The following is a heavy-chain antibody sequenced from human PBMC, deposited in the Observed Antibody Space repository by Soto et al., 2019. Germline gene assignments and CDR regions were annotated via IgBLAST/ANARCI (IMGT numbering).Heavy chain of an antibody. J-gene: IGHJ4*02. CDR3: TTWAYSYGWYSDY. CDR1: GFTCSGCA. Sequence: GGPRTLSCAACGFTCSGCAMHWVRQASGKGLEWLGRIRSKPNNYATEYAASVQGRFTISRDDSKNTAYLEMKSLKNEDKAVYYCTTWAYSYGWYSDYWCQGALVTVSS. CDR2: IRSKPNNYAT. V-gene: IGHV3-73*01. D-gene: IGHD5-18*01.